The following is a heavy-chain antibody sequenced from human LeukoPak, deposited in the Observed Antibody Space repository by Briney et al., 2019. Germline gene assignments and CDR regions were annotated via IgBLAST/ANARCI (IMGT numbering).Heavy chain of an antibody. D-gene: IGHD3-22*01. CDR2: ISSSSSYI. CDR1: GFTFSSYA. CDR3: ARSYYYDSSGYFDFDY. Sequence: GGSLRLSCAASGFTFSSYAMTWVRRAPGKGLEWVSSISSSSSYIYYADSVKGRFTISRDNAKNSLYLQMNSLRAEDTAVYYCARSYYYDSSGYFDFDYWGQGTLVTVSS. J-gene: IGHJ4*02. V-gene: IGHV3-21*01.